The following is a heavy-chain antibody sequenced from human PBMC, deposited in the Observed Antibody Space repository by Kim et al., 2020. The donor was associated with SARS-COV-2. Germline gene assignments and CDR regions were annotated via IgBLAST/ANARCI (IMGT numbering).Heavy chain of an antibody. CDR3: ARNSGRYETGY. CDR2: IYYSGST. V-gene: IGHV4-31*03. Sequence: SETLSLTCTVSGGSISSGGYYWSWIRQHPGKGLEWFGYIYYSGSTYYNPSLKSRVTISVDTSKNQFSLKLSSVTAADTAVYFCARNSGRYETGYWGQGTLVTVSS. D-gene: IGHD1-26*01. J-gene: IGHJ4*02. CDR1: GGSISSGGYY.